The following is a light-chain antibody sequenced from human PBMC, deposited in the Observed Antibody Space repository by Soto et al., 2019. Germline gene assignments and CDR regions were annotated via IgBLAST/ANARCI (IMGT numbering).Light chain of an antibody. Sequence: EFVLTQSPGTLSLSPGERATLSCRASQTVRNNYLAWYQQKPGQAPRLLISGAHNRAPGIPDRFSGSESGTDFTLRISRLEPEDFALYYCQQYNDWPLTFGQGTKVDIK. CDR3: QQYNDWPLT. J-gene: IGKJ1*01. CDR2: GAH. V-gene: IGKV3-20*01. CDR1: QTVRNNY.